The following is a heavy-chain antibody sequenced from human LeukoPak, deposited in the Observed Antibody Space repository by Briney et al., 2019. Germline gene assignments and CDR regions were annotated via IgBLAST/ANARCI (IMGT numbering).Heavy chain of an antibody. Sequence: SQTLSLTCAISGDSVSSNSAAWNWIRQSPSRGLEWLGRTYYRSKWYNDYAVSVKSRITINPDTSKNQFSLQLNSVTPEDTAVYYCAGEQTRTDQQDNWFDPWGQGTLVTVSS. CDR3: AGEQTRTDQQDNWFDP. D-gene: IGHD1/OR15-1a*01. CDR2: TYYRSKWYN. V-gene: IGHV6-1*01. CDR1: GDSVSSNSAA. J-gene: IGHJ5*02.